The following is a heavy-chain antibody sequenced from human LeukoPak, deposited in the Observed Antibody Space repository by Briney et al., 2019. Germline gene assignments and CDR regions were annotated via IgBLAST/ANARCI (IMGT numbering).Heavy chain of an antibody. CDR2: IYYSGST. Sequence: SETLSLTCTVSGYSISSGYYWGWIRQPPGKGLEWIGSIYYSGSTYYNPSLKSRVTMSVDTSKNQFSLKLSSVTAADTAVYYWARDPASHIVVVTPYYFDYWGQGTLVTVSS. D-gene: IGHD2-21*02. V-gene: IGHV4-38-2*02. J-gene: IGHJ4*02. CDR3: ARDPASHIVVVTPYYFDY. CDR1: GYSISSGYY.